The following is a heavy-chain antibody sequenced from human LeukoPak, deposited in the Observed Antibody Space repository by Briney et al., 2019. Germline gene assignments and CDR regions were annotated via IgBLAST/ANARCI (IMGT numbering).Heavy chain of an antibody. D-gene: IGHD3-22*01. J-gene: IGHJ4*02. V-gene: IGHV4-34*01. CDR1: GGSFSGYY. CDR2: INHSGST. Sequence: SETLSLTCAVYGGSFSGYYWSWIRQPPGKGLEWIGEINHSGSTYYSPSLKSRVTISLDTSKNQFSLNLSSVTAADTAVYYCARVLGGSSGYYPRPFDYWGQGTLVTVSS. CDR3: ARVLGGSSGYYPRPFDY.